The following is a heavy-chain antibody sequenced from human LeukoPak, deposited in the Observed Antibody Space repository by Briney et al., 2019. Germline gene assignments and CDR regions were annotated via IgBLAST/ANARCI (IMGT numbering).Heavy chain of an antibody. D-gene: IGHD3-10*01. CDR3: ARMYYYGSGSYWYYFDY. V-gene: IGHV4-61*01. J-gene: IGHJ4*02. CDR1: GGSVSSGSYY. CDR2: IYYSGSN. Sequence: PSETLSLTCTVSGGSVSSGSYYWSWIRQPPGKGLEWLGYIYYSGSNNYNPSLKSRVTISVDTSKNQFSLKLSSVTAADTAVYYCARMYYYGSGSYWYYFDYWGQGTLVTVSS.